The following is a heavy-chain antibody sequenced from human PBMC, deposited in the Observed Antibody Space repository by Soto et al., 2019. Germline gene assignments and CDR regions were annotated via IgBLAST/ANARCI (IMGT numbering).Heavy chain of an antibody. CDR2: IYYSGST. Sequence: PSETLSLTCTVSGGSIRSYDWSWIRQPPGKGLEWIGYIYYSGSTNYNPSLKSRVTISVDTSKNQFSLKLSSVTAADTAVYYCARGGGSGRFNYFDYWGQGAVVTVSS. J-gene: IGHJ4*02. CDR3: ARGGGSGRFNYFDY. D-gene: IGHD6-19*01. V-gene: IGHV4-59*01. CDR1: GGSIRSYD.